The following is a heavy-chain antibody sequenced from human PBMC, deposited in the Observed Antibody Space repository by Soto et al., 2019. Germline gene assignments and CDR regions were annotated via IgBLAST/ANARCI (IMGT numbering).Heavy chain of an antibody. Sequence: QVQLVQSGAEVKKPGASVKVSCKTSGYTFSTYGITWVRQAPGQGLEWMGWISGYNGNTNYAQKLQGRVTVSTDTSTSTAYMELRSPRSDDTALYFCPRGDSSPYSSLSAHHWGQGTLVTVSS. D-gene: IGHD4-4*01. CDR1: GYTFSTYG. V-gene: IGHV1-18*01. CDR3: PRGDSSPYSSLSAHH. CDR2: ISGYNGNT. J-gene: IGHJ5*02.